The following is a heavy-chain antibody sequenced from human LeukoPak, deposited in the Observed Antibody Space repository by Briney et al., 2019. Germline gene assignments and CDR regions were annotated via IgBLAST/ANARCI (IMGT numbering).Heavy chain of an antibody. V-gene: IGHV1-8*01. CDR1: GYTFTSYD. CDR2: MNPNSGNT. D-gene: IGHD3-10*01. Sequence: ASVEVSCKASGYTFTSYDINWVRQATGQGLEWMGWMNPNSGNTGYAQKFQGRVTMTRNTSISTAYMELSSLRSEDTAVYYCARGPIFMVRGVDDAFDIWGQGTMVTVSS. J-gene: IGHJ3*02. CDR3: ARGPIFMVRGVDDAFDI.